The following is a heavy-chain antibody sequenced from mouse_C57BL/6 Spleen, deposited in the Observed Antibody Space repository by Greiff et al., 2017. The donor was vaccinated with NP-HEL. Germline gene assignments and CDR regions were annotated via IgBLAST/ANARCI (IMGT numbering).Heavy chain of an antibody. CDR1: GYTFTSYW. J-gene: IGHJ3*01. Sequence: QVQLQQPGAELVRPGTSVKLSCKASGYTFTSYWMHWVKQRPGQGLEWIGVIDPSDSYTNYNQKFKGKATLTVDTSSSTAYMQLSSLTSEDSAVYYCARPHYYGSSYLAYWGQGTLVTVSA. D-gene: IGHD1-1*01. CDR3: ARPHYYGSSYLAY. V-gene: IGHV1-59*01. CDR2: IDPSDSYT.